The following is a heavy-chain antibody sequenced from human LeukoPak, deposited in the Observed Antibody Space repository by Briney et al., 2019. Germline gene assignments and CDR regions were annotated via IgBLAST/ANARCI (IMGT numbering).Heavy chain of an antibody. CDR3: ARARTMVRRVTD. V-gene: IGHV4-59*01. CDR1: GGSISSYY. D-gene: IGHD3-10*01. J-gene: IGHJ4*02. Sequence: SETLSLTCTVSGGSISSYYWSWIRQPPGKGLEWIGYIYYSGSTNYNPSLKSRVTISVDTSKNQFSLKLSSVTAADTAVYYCARARTMVRRVTDWGQGTLVTVSS. CDR2: IYYSGST.